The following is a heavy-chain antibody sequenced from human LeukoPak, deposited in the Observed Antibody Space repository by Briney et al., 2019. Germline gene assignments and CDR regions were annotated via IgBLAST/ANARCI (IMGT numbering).Heavy chain of an antibody. Sequence: GGSLRLSCAASGFTFSSYAMSWVRQAPGKGLEWVSAISGSGGSTYYADSVKGRFTISRDNSKNTLYLQMNSLRAEDTAVYYCANDLTYYYASSGYYWGDYWGQGTLVTVSS. CDR1: GFTFSSYA. V-gene: IGHV3-23*01. D-gene: IGHD3-22*01. J-gene: IGHJ4*02. CDR2: ISGSGGST. CDR3: ANDLTYYYASSGYYWGDY.